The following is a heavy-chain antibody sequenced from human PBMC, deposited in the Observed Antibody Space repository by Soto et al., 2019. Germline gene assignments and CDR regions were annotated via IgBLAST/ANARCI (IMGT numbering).Heavy chain of an antibody. D-gene: IGHD2-2*01. CDR1: GFTFSIYS. CDR2: ISSSSSII. J-gene: IGHJ4*02. CDR3: ARDGLGYCSSTSCYDY. Sequence: GGSLRLSCAASGFTFSIYSMSWVRQAPGKGLEWVSYISSSSSIIYYADSVKGRFTISRDNAKNSLYLQLNSLRAEDTAVYYCARDGLGYCSSTSCYDYWGQGTLVTVSS. V-gene: IGHV3-48*01.